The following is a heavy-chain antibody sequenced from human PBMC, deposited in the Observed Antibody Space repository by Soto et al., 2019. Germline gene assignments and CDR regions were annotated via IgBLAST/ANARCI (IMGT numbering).Heavy chain of an antibody. CDR1: GGSISSGGSY. Sequence: SETLSLTCTVSGGSISSGGSYWSWIRQHPGKGLEWIGYISDRGNTYSNPSLKSRVTISVDTSKNQFSLKLSSVTAADTAVYFRAYLLVTTNCFDYWGQGALVTVSS. CDR2: ISDRGNT. D-gene: IGHD4-17*01. V-gene: IGHV4-31*03. CDR3: AYLLVTTNCFDY. J-gene: IGHJ4*02.